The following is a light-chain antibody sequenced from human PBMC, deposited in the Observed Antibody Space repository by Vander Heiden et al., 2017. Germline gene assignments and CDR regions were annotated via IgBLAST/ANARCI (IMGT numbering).Light chain of an antibody. Sequence: EIVLTQSPGTLSLSPGERATLPCRASQSVSSSYLAWYQQKPGQAPRLLIYGASSRATGIPDRFSGSGSGTDFTLTISRLEPEDFAVYYCQHYGSSPYTFGQGTKLEIK. CDR1: QSVSSSY. CDR2: GAS. CDR3: QHYGSSPYT. J-gene: IGKJ2*01. V-gene: IGKV3-20*01.